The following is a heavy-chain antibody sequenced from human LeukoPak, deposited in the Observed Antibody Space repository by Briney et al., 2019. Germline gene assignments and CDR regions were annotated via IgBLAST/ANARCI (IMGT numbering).Heavy chain of an antibody. J-gene: IGHJ2*01. V-gene: IGHV3-21*01. Sequence: PGGSLRLSCAASGFTFSSYIMNWVRQAPGKGLEWVSSISSSSSYIYYADSVKGRFTISRDNAKNSLYLQMNSLRAEDTAVYYCARDGEYGDRYWYFDLWGRGTLVTVSS. CDR2: ISSSSSYI. CDR1: GFTFSSYI. CDR3: ARDGEYGDRYWYFDL. D-gene: IGHD4-17*01.